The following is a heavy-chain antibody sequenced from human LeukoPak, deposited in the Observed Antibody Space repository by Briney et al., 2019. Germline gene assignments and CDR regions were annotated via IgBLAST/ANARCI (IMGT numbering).Heavy chain of an antibody. CDR3: ARDPSSGWYLKGWFDP. J-gene: IGHJ5*02. V-gene: IGHV3-48*01. CDR2: ISSSSSTI. CDR1: GFTFSSYS. Sequence: GGSLRLSCAASGFTFSSYSMNWVRQAPGKGLEWVSYISSSSSTIYYADSVKGRFTISRGNAKNSLYLQMNSLRAEDTAVYYCARDPSSGWYLKGWFDPWGQGTLVTVSS. D-gene: IGHD6-19*01.